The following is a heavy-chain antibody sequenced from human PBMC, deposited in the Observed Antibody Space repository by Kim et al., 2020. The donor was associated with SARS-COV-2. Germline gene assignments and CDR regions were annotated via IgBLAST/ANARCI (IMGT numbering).Heavy chain of an antibody. CDR1: GYTFTAYS. D-gene: IGHD6-19*01. CDR3: ARGRGDGPTSSGWIIDF. V-gene: IGHV1-3*01. CDR2: IDAGNGRA. Sequence: ASVKVSCKASGYTFTAYSMHWVRQAPGQRPEWMGEIDAGNGRAQYSQKFQGRVTITVDTSASTSYMEMRSLTYEDTAVYFCARGRGDGPTSSGWIIDFWDQGVLATVSS. J-gene: IGHJ4*02.